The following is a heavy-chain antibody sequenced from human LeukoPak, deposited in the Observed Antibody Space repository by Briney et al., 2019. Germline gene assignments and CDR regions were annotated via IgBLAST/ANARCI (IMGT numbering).Heavy chain of an antibody. CDR2: IYHSGST. Sequence: SETLSLTCTVSGYSISSGYYWGWIRQPPGKGLEWIGSIYHSGSTYYNPSLKSRVTISVDTSKNQFSLKLSSVTAADTAVYYCARDHRSDVLRYFDWLLLNWFDPWGQGTLVTVSS. J-gene: IGHJ5*02. V-gene: IGHV4-38-2*02. CDR1: GYSISSGYY. CDR3: ARDHRSDVLRYFDWLLLNWFDP. D-gene: IGHD3-9*01.